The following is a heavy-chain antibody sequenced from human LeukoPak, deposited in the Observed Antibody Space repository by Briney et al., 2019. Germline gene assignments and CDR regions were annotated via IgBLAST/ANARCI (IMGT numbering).Heavy chain of an antibody. CDR2: ISGSGDST. J-gene: IGHJ5*02. Sequence: AGGSLRLSCAVTGFTFSDYWMSWVRQAPGKGLEWVSSISGSGDSTYYADSVKGRFTISRDNSKNTLYLQMNSLRAEDTAVYYCAKAPTYQLPDPWGQGTLVTVSS. D-gene: IGHD2-2*01. CDR3: AKAPTYQLPDP. CDR1: GFTFSDYW. V-gene: IGHV3-23*01.